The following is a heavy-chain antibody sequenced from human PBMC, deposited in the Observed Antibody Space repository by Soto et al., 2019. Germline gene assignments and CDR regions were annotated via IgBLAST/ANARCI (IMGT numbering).Heavy chain of an antibody. CDR3: ARDGRFGEPTLYYYYYGMDV. J-gene: IGHJ6*02. CDR1: GYTFTSYA. D-gene: IGHD3-10*01. Sequence: QVQLVQSGAEVKKPGASVKVSCKASGYTFTSYAMHWVRQAPGQRLEWMGWINAGNGNTKYSQKFQGRVNITRDTSASTAYMELSSLRSEDTAVFYCARDGRFGEPTLYYYYYGMDVWGQGTTVTVSS. V-gene: IGHV1-3*01. CDR2: INAGNGNT.